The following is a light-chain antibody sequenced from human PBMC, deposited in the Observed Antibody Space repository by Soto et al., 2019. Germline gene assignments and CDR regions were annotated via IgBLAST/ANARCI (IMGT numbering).Light chain of an antibody. V-gene: IGLV2-11*01. CDR2: DVS. CDR1: SSDVGGYNY. J-gene: IGLJ1*01. CDR3: CSYAGSYTDV. Sequence: QSALTQPRSASGSPGQAVTISCTGTSSDVGGYNYVSWYQQHPVKAPKLMIYDVSKRPSGVPDRFSGSKSGNTAALTISGLQAEDEADYYCCSYAGSYTDVFGAGTKLTVL.